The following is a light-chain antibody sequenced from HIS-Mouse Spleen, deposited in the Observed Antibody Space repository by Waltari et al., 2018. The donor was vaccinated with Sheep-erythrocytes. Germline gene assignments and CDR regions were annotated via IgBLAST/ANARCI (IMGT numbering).Light chain of an antibody. CDR3: QSADSSGTYV. CDR1: ALPHQD. V-gene: IGLV3-25*03. CDR2: KDS. J-gene: IGLJ1*01. Sequence: SYELTHPPSVSVSPGQTARIPCSGDALPHQDAHWYQQKPGQAPVLVIYKDSERPSGIPERFSGSSSGTTVTLTISGVQAEDEADYYCQSADSSGTYVFGTGTKVTVL.